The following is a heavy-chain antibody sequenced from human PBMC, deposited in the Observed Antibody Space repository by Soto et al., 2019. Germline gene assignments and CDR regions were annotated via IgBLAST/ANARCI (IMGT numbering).Heavy chain of an antibody. CDR1: GYTFTSYG. CDR3: ARDLAYIREY. D-gene: IGHD3-10*01. V-gene: IGHV1-18*01. CDR2: ISTAHSDI. Sequence: ASVQVSCKASGYTFTSYGISWVRQAPGQGLEWMGWISTAHSDIGYAQKFQGRVTMTTGTSTSTAFMEMRSLTSDDTAVYYCARDLAYIREYWGQGTQVTVS. J-gene: IGHJ4*02.